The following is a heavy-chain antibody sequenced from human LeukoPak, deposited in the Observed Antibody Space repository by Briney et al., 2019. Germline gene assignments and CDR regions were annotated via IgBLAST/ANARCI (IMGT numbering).Heavy chain of an antibody. J-gene: IGHJ4*02. D-gene: IGHD4-17*01. Sequence: PGGSLRLSCAASGFTFSRYWMSWVRQAPRKGLEWVANIKQDGSEKYYVDSVKGRFTISRDNAKNSLYLQMNSLRAEDTAVYYCARVPYGDYVDYWGQGTLVTVSS. CDR2: IKQDGSEK. CDR3: ARVPYGDYVDY. V-gene: IGHV3-7*03. CDR1: GFTFSRYW.